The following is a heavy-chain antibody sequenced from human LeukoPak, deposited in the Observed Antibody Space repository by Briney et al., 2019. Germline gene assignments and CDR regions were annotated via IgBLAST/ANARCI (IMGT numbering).Heavy chain of an antibody. V-gene: IGHV4-39*01. Sequence: SETLSLTCTVSGGSISSSSYYWGWIRQPPGKGLVGIGSIYYSGSTYYNPSLKSRVTISEDTSKNQFSLKLSYVTAAETAVYYCARLNENSISWVPAYYGMDVWGQGTTVTVSS. CDR2: IYYSGST. J-gene: IGHJ6*02. D-gene: IGHD6-13*01. CDR3: ARLNENSISWVPAYYGMDV. CDR1: GGSISSSSYY.